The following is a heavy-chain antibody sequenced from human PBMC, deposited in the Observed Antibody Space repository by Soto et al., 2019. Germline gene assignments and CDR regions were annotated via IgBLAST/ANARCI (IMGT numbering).Heavy chain of an antibody. D-gene: IGHD5-12*01. CDR1: GDSINSDNYY. Sequence: SETLSLTCSVSGDSINSDNYYWGWIRQPPGKGLEWIGSIYYSGNTYYNPSLKSRVTISIDTSRTQFSLKLSSVTAADTAVYYCARVVATRLRSGLWDQRSAEHSWFDPWGQGTLVTVSS. CDR3: ARVVATRLRSGLWDQRSAEHSWFDP. J-gene: IGHJ5*02. CDR2: IYYSGNT. V-gene: IGHV4-39*07.